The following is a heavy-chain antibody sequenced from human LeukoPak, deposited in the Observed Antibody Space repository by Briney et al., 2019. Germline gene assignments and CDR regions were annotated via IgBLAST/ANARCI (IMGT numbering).Heavy chain of an antibody. CDR1: GFTFTNAW. J-gene: IGHJ4*02. CDR2: IKSKADGETI. CDR3: SPSGYLIDY. V-gene: IGHV3-15*07. Sequence: PGGSLRLSCAASGFTFTNAWMNWVRQAPGKGLEWVGRIKSKADGETIDYAAPVKGRFTFSRDDSKNMLYLQMNSLKTEDTAVYYRSPSGYLIDYWGQGTLVTVSS. D-gene: IGHD3-22*01.